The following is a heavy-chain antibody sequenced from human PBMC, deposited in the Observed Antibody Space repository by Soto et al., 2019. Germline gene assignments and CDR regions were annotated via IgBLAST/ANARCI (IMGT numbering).Heavy chain of an antibody. CDR1: GYPFTGYY. D-gene: IGHD2-2*01. CDR3: ARETSQAGNWFDP. J-gene: IGHJ5*02. V-gene: IGHV1-2*04. Sequence: XPVKVSCTASGYPFTGYYMHWVRQAPGQGLEWMGWINPNSGGTNYAQKFQGWVTMTRDTSISTAYMELSRLRSDDTAVYYCARETSQAGNWFDPWGQGTLVTVSS. CDR2: INPNSGGT.